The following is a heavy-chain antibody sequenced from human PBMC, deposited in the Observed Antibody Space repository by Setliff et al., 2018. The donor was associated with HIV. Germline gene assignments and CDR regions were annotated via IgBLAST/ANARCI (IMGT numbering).Heavy chain of an antibody. CDR1: GGTFSAYA. V-gene: IGHV1-69*10. CDR3: ARDFHVLGYCSADSCPYDASDV. J-gene: IGHJ3*01. D-gene: IGHD2-15*01. Sequence: VKVSCKASGGTFSAYAVNWVRQAPGQVLEWMGRIISILGTPNYSHKFQGRVTITADKSTTTTYMELSSLRSDDTAIYYCARDFHVLGYCSADSCPYDASDVWGQGTMVTVSS. CDR2: IISILGTP.